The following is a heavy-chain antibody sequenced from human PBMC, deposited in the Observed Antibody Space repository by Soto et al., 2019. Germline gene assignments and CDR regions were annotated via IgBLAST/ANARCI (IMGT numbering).Heavy chain of an antibody. J-gene: IGHJ3*02. CDR2: ISSSSSYI. CDR1: GFTFSSYS. V-gene: IGHV3-21*01. CDR3: ARPHFSHAFDI. Sequence: GGSLRLSCAASGFTFSSYSMNWVRQAPGKGLEWVSSISSSSSYIYYADSVKGRFTISRDNAKNSLYLQMNSLRAEDTAVYYCARPHFSHAFDIWGQGTMVTVSS.